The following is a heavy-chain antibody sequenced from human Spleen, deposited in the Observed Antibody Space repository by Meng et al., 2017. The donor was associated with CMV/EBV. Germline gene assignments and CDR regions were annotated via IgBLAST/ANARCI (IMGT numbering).Heavy chain of an antibody. CDR3: ARETAWLSLERAHYYCYGMDV. Sequence: GGSLRLSCAASGFTFSSYAMSGVRQAPGKGLEWVSAISGSGGSSYYADSAKGRFTISRDNSTNTLYLQMNSLRADDTSVYCCARETAWLSLERAHYYCYGMDVWGQGTTVTVSS. V-gene: IGHV3-23*01. CDR2: ISGSGGSS. D-gene: IGHD6-19*01. J-gene: IGHJ6*02. CDR1: GFTFSSYA.